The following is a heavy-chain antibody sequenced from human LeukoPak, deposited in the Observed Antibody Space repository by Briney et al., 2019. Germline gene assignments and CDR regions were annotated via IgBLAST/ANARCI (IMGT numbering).Heavy chain of an antibody. V-gene: IGHV1-69*05. Sequence: GASVKVSCKASGGTFSSYAISWVRQAPGQGLEWMGGIIPIFGTANYAQKFQGRVTITTDESTSTAYMELSSLRSEGTAVYYCATIAAAGYYYYYYMDVWGKGTTVTVSS. CDR2: IIPIFGTA. D-gene: IGHD6-13*01. CDR1: GGTFSSYA. J-gene: IGHJ6*03. CDR3: ATIAAAGYYYYYYMDV.